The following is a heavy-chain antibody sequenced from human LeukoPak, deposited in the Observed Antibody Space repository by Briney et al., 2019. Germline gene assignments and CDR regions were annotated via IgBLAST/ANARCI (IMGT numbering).Heavy chain of an antibody. CDR1: GGSISSYY. CDR3: ARVVNSYGYYYYMDV. CDR2: IYYTGTT. V-gene: IGHV4-59*01. Sequence: SETLSLTCTVSGGSISSYYWSWIRQPPGKGLEWIGYIYYTGTTNYNPSLKSRVTISLDTSKNQFSLKLSSVTAADTAVYYCARVVNSYGYYYYMDVWGKGTTVTISS. D-gene: IGHD5-18*01. J-gene: IGHJ6*03.